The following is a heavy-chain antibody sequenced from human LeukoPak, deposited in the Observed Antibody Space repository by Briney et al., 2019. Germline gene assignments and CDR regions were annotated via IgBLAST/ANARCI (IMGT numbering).Heavy chain of an antibody. V-gene: IGHV3-66*01. Sequence: GGSLRLSCAASGFTVSSNYMSWVRQAPGEGLEWVSVIYSGGSTYYADSVKGRFTISRDNSKNTLYLQMNSLRAEDTAVYYCARDATMVRGVILSGFDYWGQGTLVTVSS. CDR1: GFTVSSNY. D-gene: IGHD3-10*01. CDR2: IYSGGST. J-gene: IGHJ4*02. CDR3: ARDATMVRGVILSGFDY.